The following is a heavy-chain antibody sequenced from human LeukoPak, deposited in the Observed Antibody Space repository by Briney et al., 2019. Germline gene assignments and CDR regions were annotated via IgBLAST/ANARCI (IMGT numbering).Heavy chain of an antibody. J-gene: IGHJ4*02. CDR2: INPDGSEK. CDR3: ARQRADY. Sequence: GGSLRLSRAASGFTFSGHAMSWVRQAPGKGLEWVANINPDGSEKYHVDSVKGRFTISRDTAKNSVYLQMNSLRAEDTAVYYCARQRADYWGQGTLVTVSS. V-gene: IGHV3-7*05. CDR1: GFTFSGHA.